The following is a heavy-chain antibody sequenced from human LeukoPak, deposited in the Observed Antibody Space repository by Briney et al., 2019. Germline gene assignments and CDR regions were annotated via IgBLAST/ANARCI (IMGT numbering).Heavy chain of an antibody. CDR3: ARTNCSSTSCYAIAFDI. J-gene: IGHJ3*02. V-gene: IGHV3-21*01. CDR1: GFTFSSYS. D-gene: IGHD2-2*01. Sequence: NPGGSLRLSCAASGFTFSSYSMNWVRQAPGKGLEWVSSISSSSSYMYYADSVKGRFTISRDNAKNSLYLQMNSLRAEDTAVYYCARTNCSSTSCYAIAFDIWGQGTMVTVSS. CDR2: ISSSSSYM.